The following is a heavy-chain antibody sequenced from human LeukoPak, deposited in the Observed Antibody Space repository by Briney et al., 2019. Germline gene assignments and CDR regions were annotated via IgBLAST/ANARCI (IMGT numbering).Heavy chain of an antibody. D-gene: IGHD3-10*01. V-gene: IGHV1-18*01. CDR1: GYTFTSYG. CDR3: ARAGSILLWFGESPASYDY. CDR2: ISAYNGNT. Sequence: ASVKVSCKASGYTFTSYGISWVRQAPGQGLEWMGWISAYNGNTNYAQKLQGRVTMTTDTSTSTAYMELRSLRSDDTAVYYCARAGSILLWFGESPASYDYWGQGTLVTVSS. J-gene: IGHJ4*02.